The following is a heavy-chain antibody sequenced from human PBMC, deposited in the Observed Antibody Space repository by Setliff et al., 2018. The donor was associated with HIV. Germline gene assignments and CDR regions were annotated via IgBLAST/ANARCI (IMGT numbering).Heavy chain of an antibody. CDR3: ARDPPGYGDSNDY. Sequence: SETLSLTCGVSGYSISSGYYWGWIRQPPGKGLEWIGSIYHNGITYYNPSLKSRVTISVDTSQNQFSLKLSSVTAADTAVYYCARDPPGYGDSNDYWGQGALVTVSS. CDR2: IYHNGIT. J-gene: IGHJ4*02. CDR1: GYSISSGYY. D-gene: IGHD4-17*01. V-gene: IGHV4-38-2*02.